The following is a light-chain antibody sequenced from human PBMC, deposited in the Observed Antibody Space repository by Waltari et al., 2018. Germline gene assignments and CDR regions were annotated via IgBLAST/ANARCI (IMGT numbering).Light chain of an antibody. J-gene: IGKJ1*01. V-gene: IGKV1-5*03. CDR3: QQYSIYSWT. CDR2: KAS. CDR1: QNINIW. Sequence: DIQMTQSPSTLSASVGDRVTITCRVSQNINIWLAWYQQKPGKAPNLLIYKASSLESGVPSRFSGGGSGTEFTLTISSLQPDDFATYYCQQYSIYSWTFGQGTKVEVK.